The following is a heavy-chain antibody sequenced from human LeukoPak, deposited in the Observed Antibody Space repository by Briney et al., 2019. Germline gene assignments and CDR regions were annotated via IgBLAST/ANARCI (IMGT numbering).Heavy chain of an antibody. Sequence: GASVKVSCKASGGTFSSYAISWVRQAPGQGLEWMGGIIPIFGTANYAQKFQGRVTITTDESTGTAYMELSSLRSEDTAVYYCARGTKYSSSWYKYYFDYWGQGTLVTVSS. CDR2: IIPIFGTA. CDR3: ARGTKYSSSWYKYYFDY. J-gene: IGHJ4*02. CDR1: GGTFSSYA. D-gene: IGHD6-13*01. V-gene: IGHV1-69*05.